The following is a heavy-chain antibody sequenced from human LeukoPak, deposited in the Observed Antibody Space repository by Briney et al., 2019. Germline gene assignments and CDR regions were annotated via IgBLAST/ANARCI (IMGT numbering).Heavy chain of an antibody. CDR1: GFTFSSYA. Sequence: GGSLRLSCAASGFTFSSYAMHWVRQAPGKGLVWVSRINSDGSSTSYADSVKGRFTISRDNAKNTLYLQMNSLRAEDTAVYYCARLDTYYYDSSGYILWGQGTLVTVSS. D-gene: IGHD3-22*01. J-gene: IGHJ4*02. CDR2: INSDGSST. V-gene: IGHV3-74*01. CDR3: ARLDTYYYDSSGYIL.